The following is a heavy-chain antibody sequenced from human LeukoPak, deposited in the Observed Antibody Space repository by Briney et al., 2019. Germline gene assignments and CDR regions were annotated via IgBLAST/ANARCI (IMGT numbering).Heavy chain of an antibody. D-gene: IGHD6-6*01. J-gene: IGHJ5*02. CDR3: AIVRGSSSFGPVSYNWFDP. CDR2: VNPDGGGT. CDR1: GYTFTGYY. V-gene: IGHV1-2*06. Sequence: ASVKVSCEASGYTFTGYYMRWVRQAPGQGLEWVGRVNPDGGGTNYAQNVKGRFTITRDTSISTAYMERSRLRTDDTAVYYCAIVRGSSSFGPVSYNWFDPWGQGTLVTVSS.